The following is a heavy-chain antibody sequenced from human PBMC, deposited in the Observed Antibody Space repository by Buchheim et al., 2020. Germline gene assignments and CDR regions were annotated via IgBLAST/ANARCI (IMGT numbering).Heavy chain of an antibody. Sequence: VQLVESGGGLVQPGGSLRLSCAASGFTFSGHWMSWVRQAPGKGLEWVAVISYDGSNKYYADSVKGRLTISRDNSKNTLYLQMNSLRAEDTAVYYCAKGREGSSSWYLVNYYGMDVWGQGTT. D-gene: IGHD6-13*01. CDR3: AKGREGSSSWYLVNYYGMDV. CDR2: ISYDGSNK. CDR1: GFTFSGHW. J-gene: IGHJ6*02. V-gene: IGHV3-30*18.